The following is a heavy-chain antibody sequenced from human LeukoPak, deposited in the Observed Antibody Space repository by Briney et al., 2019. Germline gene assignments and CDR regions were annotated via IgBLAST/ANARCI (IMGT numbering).Heavy chain of an antibody. V-gene: IGHV1-2*02. J-gene: IGHJ6*03. CDR2: INPNSGGT. D-gene: IGHD3-3*01. CDR1: GYTFTGYY. Sequence: ASVKVSCKASGYTFTGYYMHWVRQAPGQGLEWMGWINPNSGGTNYAQKFQGRVTITRNTSISTAYMELSSLRSEDTAVYYCARAATYYDFWSGYYTDYYYYMDVWGKGTTVTVSS. CDR3: ARAATYYDFWSGYYTDYYYYMDV.